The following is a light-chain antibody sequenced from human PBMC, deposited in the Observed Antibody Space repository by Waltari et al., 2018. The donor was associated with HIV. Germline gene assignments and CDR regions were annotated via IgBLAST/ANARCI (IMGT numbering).Light chain of an antibody. Sequence: DIVLTQSPDSMAVSLGERATVNCTPSQTVLYSSDNRAYLAWYQVRPGQPPQLLIYWASTRQSGVPDRFSGSGSGTHFTLTISGLQAEDVAIYYCQQYYTTPQSFGQGTRLEI. CDR3: QQYYTTPQS. V-gene: IGKV4-1*01. J-gene: IGKJ2*03. CDR1: QTVLYSSDNRAY. CDR2: WAS.